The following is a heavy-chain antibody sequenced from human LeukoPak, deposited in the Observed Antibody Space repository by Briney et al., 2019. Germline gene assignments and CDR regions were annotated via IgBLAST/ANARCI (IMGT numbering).Heavy chain of an antibody. CDR1: GLTLTTYG. J-gene: IGHJ4*02. V-gene: IGHV3-30*18. D-gene: IGHD2-21*02. CDR3: PNDMTPAYCGGDCYRVMYY. Sequence: GRSLRLSCAAVGLTLTTYGTAWVRQAPDKGLEWVAVISYEGSNKYYADSVKGRFTISRDNSKNTLYLQMTSLRAEDTAVCYWPNDMTPAYCGGDCYRVMYYWGQGTLVTVSS. CDR2: ISYEGSNK.